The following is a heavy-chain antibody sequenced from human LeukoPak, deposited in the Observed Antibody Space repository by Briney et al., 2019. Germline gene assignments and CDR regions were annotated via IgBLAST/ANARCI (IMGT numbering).Heavy chain of an antibody. D-gene: IGHD5-18*01. CDR2: INHSGST. CDR3: ARGPRGYSYGHRDYYFDY. CDR1: GGSFSGYY. J-gene: IGHJ4*02. Sequence: SETLSLTCAVYGGSFSGYYWSWIRQPPGKGLEWIGEINHSGSTNYNPSLKSRVTISVDTSKNQFSLKLSSVTAADTTVYYCARGPRGYSYGHRDYYFDYWGQGTLVTVSS. V-gene: IGHV4-34*01.